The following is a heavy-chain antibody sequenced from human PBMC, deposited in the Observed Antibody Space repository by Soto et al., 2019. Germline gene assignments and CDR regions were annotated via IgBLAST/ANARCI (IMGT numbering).Heavy chain of an antibody. D-gene: IGHD2-8*01. CDR1: GFSFSAYA. CDR2: LVGNGGDR. Sequence: PGGSLRLSCAASGFSFSAYAMNWVRQAPGKGLQWVSGLVGNGGDRNYADSVRGRFTVSRDDSKNTLYLQMNNLRDEDTAVYYCAKDFIANNGVWEAFDMWSRGTEVTVSS. J-gene: IGHJ3*02. V-gene: IGHV3-23*01. CDR3: AKDFIANNGVWEAFDM.